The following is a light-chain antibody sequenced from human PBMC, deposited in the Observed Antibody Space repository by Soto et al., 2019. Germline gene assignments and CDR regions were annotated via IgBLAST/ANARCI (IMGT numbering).Light chain of an antibody. V-gene: IGLV1-40*01. CDR3: QSYDSSLSGVV. J-gene: IGLJ2*01. CDR1: SSNIGAGYD. CDR2: DNS. Sequence: QSVLTQPPSVSGAPGQRVTISCTGSSSNIGAGYDVHWYQQLPGTAPKLLIYDNSNRPSGVPDRFSGSKSGTSASLAITGLHAEDEADYYCQSYDSSLSGVVFGGGTKLTLL.